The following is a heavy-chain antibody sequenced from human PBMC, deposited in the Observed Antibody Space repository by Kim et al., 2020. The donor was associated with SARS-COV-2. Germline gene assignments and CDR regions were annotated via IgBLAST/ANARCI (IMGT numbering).Heavy chain of an antibody. V-gene: IGHV3-21*01. CDR3: AREALLWFGEFAAPSDY. Sequence: VKGRFTISRDNAKNSLYLQMNSLRAEDTAVYYCAREALLWFGEFAAPSDYWGQGTLVTVSS. D-gene: IGHD3-10*01. J-gene: IGHJ4*02.